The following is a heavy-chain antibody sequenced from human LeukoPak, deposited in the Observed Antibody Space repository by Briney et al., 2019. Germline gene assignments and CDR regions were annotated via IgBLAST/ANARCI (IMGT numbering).Heavy chain of an antibody. CDR2: SSYTGST. D-gene: IGHD3-22*01. Sequence: SETLSLTCPVSGGSTSRYYWSWIRQSPGKGLEWIGYSSYTGSTYCNPSLKSRVTISVDTSKNQFSLKLSSVTAADTAVYYCARHVHDSSGLGYFDYWGQGTLVTVSS. CDR1: GGSTSRYY. V-gene: IGHV4-59*08. J-gene: IGHJ4*02. CDR3: ARHVHDSSGLGYFDY.